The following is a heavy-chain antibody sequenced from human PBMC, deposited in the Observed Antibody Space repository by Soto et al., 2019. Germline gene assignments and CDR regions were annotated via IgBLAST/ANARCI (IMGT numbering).Heavy chain of an antibody. CDR2: IGVSGGST. CDR1: GFTFSSYA. Sequence: GGSLRLSCAASGFTFSSYAMSWVRQAPGKGLEWVSGIGVSGGSTYYADSVKGRFTISRDNSKNTLYLQMNSLRAEDTAVYYCAKDRVAVAEPYYFDDWGRGTLVTVSS. V-gene: IGHV3-23*01. D-gene: IGHD6-19*01. CDR3: AKDRVAVAEPYYFDD. J-gene: IGHJ4*02.